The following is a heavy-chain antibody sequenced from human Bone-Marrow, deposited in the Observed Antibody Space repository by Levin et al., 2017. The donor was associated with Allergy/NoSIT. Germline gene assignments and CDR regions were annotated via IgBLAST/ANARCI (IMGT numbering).Heavy chain of an antibody. V-gene: IGHV4-4*07. CDR3: ARGNPKGYFDF. CDR2: IYVSATT. CDR1: GASIVHHS. Sequence: KASETLSLTCTVSGASIVHHSWSWIRQTADKRLEWIGRIYVSATTNYNPSLRSRVTMSIDRSSNHFSLTLTSLTAADTAIYYCARGNPKGYFDFWGQGSPVAVSS. J-gene: IGHJ4*02.